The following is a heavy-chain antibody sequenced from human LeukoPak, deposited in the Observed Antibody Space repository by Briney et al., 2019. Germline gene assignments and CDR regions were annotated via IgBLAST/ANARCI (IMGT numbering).Heavy chain of an antibody. CDR1: GFIFSSYS. CDR3: ASGGPDQWEVMSGSFDS. V-gene: IGHV3-21*01. Sequence: GGSLRLSCAASGFIFSSYSMNWLRQAPGKGLEGVSFISTSSSYIYYADSVKGRFTISRDNAKRSLYLQMNSLRGEDTAVYYCASGGPDQWEVMSGSFDSWGQGTLVTVSS. CDR2: ISTSSSYI. D-gene: IGHD1-26*01. J-gene: IGHJ4*02.